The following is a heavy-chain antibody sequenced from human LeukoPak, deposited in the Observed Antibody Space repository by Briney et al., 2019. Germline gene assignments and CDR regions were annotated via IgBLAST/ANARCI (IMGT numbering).Heavy chain of an antibody. CDR2: IYTSGTT. V-gene: IGHV4-61*02. CDR1: GGSVRRGNYY. Sequence: SETLSLTCTVSGGSVRRGNYYWTWVRQPAGSGLEWLGRIYTSGTTDYNPSLRTRVTISVDASRNQFSLNLSSVTAADTAVYYCARWSGSVTARNYYYYMDVWGEGTTVTVSS. D-gene: IGHD6-6*01. CDR3: ARWSGSVTARNYYYYMDV. J-gene: IGHJ6*03.